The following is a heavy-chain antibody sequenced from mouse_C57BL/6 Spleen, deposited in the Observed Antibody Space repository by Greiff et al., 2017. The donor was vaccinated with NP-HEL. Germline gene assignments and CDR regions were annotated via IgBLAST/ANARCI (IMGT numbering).Heavy chain of an antibody. CDR1: GYTFTDYE. CDR2: IDPETGGT. D-gene: IGHD2-2*01. CDR3: TRAWGLRNY. Sequence: QVQLQQSGAELVRPGASVTLSCKASGYTFTDYEMHWVKQTPVHGLEWIGAIDPETGGTAYNQKFKGKAILTADKSSSTAYMELRNLTSEDSAVYYGTRAWGLRNYWGQGTTLTVSS. V-gene: IGHV1-15*01. J-gene: IGHJ2*01.